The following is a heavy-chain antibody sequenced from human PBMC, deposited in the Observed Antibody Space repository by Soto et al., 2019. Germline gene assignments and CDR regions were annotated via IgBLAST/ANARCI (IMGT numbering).Heavy chain of an antibody. V-gene: IGHV4-4*02. J-gene: IGHJ4*02. CDR1: GGSISSSNW. D-gene: IGHD3-22*01. CDR3: ARGSPHFDSTGYYYNEDY. Sequence: SETLSLTCAVSGGSISSSNWWSWVRQTPGKGLECIGYIYHSGSTYYNPSLKSRVTISLDTSKNQFSLKLSSVTAADTAVYYCARGSPHFDSTGYYYNEDYWGQGTLVTVSS. CDR2: IYHSGST.